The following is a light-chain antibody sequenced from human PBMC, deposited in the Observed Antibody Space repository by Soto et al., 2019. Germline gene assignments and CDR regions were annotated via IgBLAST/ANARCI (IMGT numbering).Light chain of an antibody. J-gene: IGKJ4*01. Sequence: EVVMTQSPDTLSVSPGERATLSCRASQNINSNLAWYQQKPGQAPRLLIYGASTRVTGIPARFSGGRSGTDFTLTISSLEPEDFAVYYCQQRSNWPTFGGGTKVDI. CDR2: GAS. V-gene: IGKV3-15*01. CDR1: QNINSN. CDR3: QQRSNWPT.